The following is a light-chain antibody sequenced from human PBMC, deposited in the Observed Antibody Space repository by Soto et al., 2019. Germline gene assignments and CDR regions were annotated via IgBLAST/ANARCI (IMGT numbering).Light chain of an antibody. CDR1: QSVSSN. CDR3: QHYNNWPRT. CDR2: GAS. V-gene: IGKV3-15*01. Sequence: EIVMTQSPATLSVSPGERATLSCRASQSVSSNLAWYQQTPGQAPRLLIYGASTRATGIPARFSGSGSGTAFTLTISSLQSEDFAVYYCQHYNNWPRTFGQGTKVEIK. J-gene: IGKJ1*01.